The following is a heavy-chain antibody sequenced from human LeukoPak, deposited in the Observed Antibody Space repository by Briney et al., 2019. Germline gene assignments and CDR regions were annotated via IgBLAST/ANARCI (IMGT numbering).Heavy chain of an antibody. CDR3: AKGEGGSCSSSSCSTYFDY. CDR1: GFTFRSYA. CDR2: ISGGGEST. J-gene: IGHJ4*02. V-gene: IGHV3-23*01. D-gene: IGHD2-15*01. Sequence: PGGSLRLSCAASGFTFRSYAMNWVRQAPGKGLEWVSAISGGGESTYNADSVKGRFIISRDNSKNTLYLQMNSLRAEDTAVYYCAKGEGGSCSSSSCSTYFDYWGQGTLVTVSS.